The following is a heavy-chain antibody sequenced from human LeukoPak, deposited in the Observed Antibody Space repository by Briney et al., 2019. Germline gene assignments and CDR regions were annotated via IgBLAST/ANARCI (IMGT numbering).Heavy chain of an antibody. Sequence: TLSLTCTVSGGSISSGSYYWSWIRQPAGKGLEWIGRIYTSGSTNYNPSLKSRVTISVDTSKNQFSLKLSSVTAADTAVYYCARGRYNWNDVWVFDYWGQGTLVTVSS. CDR2: IYTSGST. CDR1: GGSISSGSYY. J-gene: IGHJ4*02. D-gene: IGHD1-1*01. CDR3: ARGRYNWNDVWVFDY. V-gene: IGHV4-61*02.